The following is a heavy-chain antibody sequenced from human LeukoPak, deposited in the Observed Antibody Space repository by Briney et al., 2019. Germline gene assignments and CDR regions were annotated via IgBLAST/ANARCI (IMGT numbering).Heavy chain of an antibody. D-gene: IGHD5-12*01. CDR2: ISAYNGNT. V-gene: IGHV1-18*01. Sequence: ASVKVSCKASGYPFTSYGISWVRQAPGQGLEWMGWISAYNGNTNYAQKLQGRVTMTTDTSTSTAYMELRSLRSDDTAVYYCAGSSGYANPDDWFDPWGQGTLVTVSS. CDR1: GYPFTSYG. CDR3: AGSSGYANPDDWFDP. J-gene: IGHJ5*02.